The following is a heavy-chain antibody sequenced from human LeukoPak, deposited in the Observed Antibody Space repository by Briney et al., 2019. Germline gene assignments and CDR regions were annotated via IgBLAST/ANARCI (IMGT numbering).Heavy chain of an antibody. V-gene: IGHV3-30*03. J-gene: IGHJ4*02. D-gene: IGHD2-15*01. Sequence: GGSLRLSCAASGFTFSSYGMHWVRQAPGKGLEWVAVISYDGSNKYYADSVKGRFTISRDNSKNTLYLQMNSLRAEDTAVYYCARRDCWGQGTLVTVSS. CDR3: ARRDC. CDR2: ISYDGSNK. CDR1: GFTFSSYG.